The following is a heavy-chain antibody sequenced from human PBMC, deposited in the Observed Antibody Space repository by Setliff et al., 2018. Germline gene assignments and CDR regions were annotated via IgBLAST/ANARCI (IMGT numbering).Heavy chain of an antibody. CDR2: IKQDGSEK. V-gene: IGHV3-7*01. Sequence: GGSLRLSCAASGFTFPNAYMTWVRQAPGKGLEWVANIKQDGSEKYYVDSVKGRFSISRDNAKNSLYLQMNSLRAEDTAVYYCARDPHFDSWGQGTLVTVSS. CDR1: GFTFPNAY. CDR3: ARDPHFDS. J-gene: IGHJ4*02.